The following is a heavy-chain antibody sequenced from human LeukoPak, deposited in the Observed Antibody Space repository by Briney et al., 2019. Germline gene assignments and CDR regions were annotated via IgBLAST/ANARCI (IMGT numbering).Heavy chain of an antibody. CDR3: ARHGAYSSSWYPTYYYYYMDV. J-gene: IGHJ6*03. CDR1: GGSISSYY. V-gene: IGHV4-34*01. D-gene: IGHD6-13*01. CDR2: INHSGST. Sequence: SETLSLTCTVSGGSISSYYWSWIRQPPGKGLEWIGEINHSGSTNYNPSLKSRVTISVDTSKNQFSLKLSSVTAADTAVYYCARHGAYSSSWYPTYYYYYMDVWGKGTTVTVSS.